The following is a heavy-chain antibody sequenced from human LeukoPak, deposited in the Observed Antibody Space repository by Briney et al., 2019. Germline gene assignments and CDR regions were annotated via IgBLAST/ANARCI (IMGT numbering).Heavy chain of an antibody. CDR2: ISPNSGAT. V-gene: IGHV1-2*02. CDR3: ARDAIAVAGLGGY. Sequence: GASVKVSCKTSGYTFTDYNMHWVRQAPGQGLEWMGWISPNSGATNYAQKFQDRVTMTRDTSISTAYMELTSLTFDDTAVYYCARDAIAVAGLGGYWGQGTLVTVSS. D-gene: IGHD6-19*01. CDR1: GYTFTDYN. J-gene: IGHJ4*02.